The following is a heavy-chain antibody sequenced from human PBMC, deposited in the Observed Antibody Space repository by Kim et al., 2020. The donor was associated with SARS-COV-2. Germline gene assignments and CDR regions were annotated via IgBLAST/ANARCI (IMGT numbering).Heavy chain of an antibody. V-gene: IGHV5-51*01. D-gene: IGHD2-8*02. J-gene: IGHJ6*02. Sequence: GESLKISCKGSGYSFTSYWIGWVRQMPGKGLEWMGIIYPGDSDTRYSPSFQGQVTISADKSISTAYLQWSSLKASDTAMYYCARDSGMVVYAMGPYYYYGMDVWGQGTTVTVSS. CDR2: IYPGDSDT. CDR3: ARDSGMVVYAMGPYYYYGMDV. CDR1: GYSFTSYW.